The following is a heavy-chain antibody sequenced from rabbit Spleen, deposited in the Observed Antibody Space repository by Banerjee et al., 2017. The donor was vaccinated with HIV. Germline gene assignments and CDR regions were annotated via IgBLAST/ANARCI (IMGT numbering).Heavy chain of an antibody. J-gene: IGHJ4*01. CDR1: GFSFSNNDY. V-gene: IGHV1S45*01. D-gene: IGHD8-1*01. Sequence: QEQLEESGGDLVKPGASLTLTCTASGFSFSNNDYVCWVRQAPGKGLEWIACIYVYSSGSTYYASWAKGRFTISKTSSTTVTLQMTSLTAADTATYFCARDAGSGAYIDGYFNLWGQGTLVTVS. CDR3: ARDAGSGAYIDGYFNL. CDR2: IYVYSSGST.